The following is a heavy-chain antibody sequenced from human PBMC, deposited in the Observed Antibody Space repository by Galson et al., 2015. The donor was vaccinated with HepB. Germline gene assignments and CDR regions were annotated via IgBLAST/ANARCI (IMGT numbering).Heavy chain of an antibody. CDR1: GFTFSSYA. Sequence: SLRLSCAASGFTFSSYAMSWVRQAPGKGLEWVSGISGGGDSTYYADSVKGRFTISRDTSKSTSYLQMNSLRAEDTAVYYCAKGSGSYSSAFDYWGQGTLVTVSS. V-gene: IGHV3-23*01. CDR3: AKGSGSYSSAFDY. J-gene: IGHJ4*02. D-gene: IGHD1-26*01. CDR2: ISGGGDST.